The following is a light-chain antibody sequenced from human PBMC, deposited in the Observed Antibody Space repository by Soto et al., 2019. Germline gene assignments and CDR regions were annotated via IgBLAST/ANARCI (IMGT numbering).Light chain of an antibody. J-gene: IGLJ1*01. V-gene: IGLV1-44*01. CDR1: SSNIGSNT. CDR3: AAWDDSLNGLYV. Sequence: QSALTQPPSASGTPGQRVTISCSGSSSNIGSNTVNWFQQLPGTAPKLLIDSNNQRPSGVPDRFSGSKSGTSASLAISGLQSEDEADYYCAAWDDSLNGLYVFGTGTKSPS. CDR2: SNN.